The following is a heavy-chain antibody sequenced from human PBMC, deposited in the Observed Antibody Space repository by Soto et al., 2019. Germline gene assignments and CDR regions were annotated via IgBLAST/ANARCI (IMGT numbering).Heavy chain of an antibody. D-gene: IGHD2-15*01. V-gene: IGHV1-18*01. CDR2: ISAYNGNT. CDR3: ARVSCRGGSCYGDFDY. CDR1: GYTFTSYG. Sequence: GASVKVSCKASGYTFTSYGISWVRQAPGQGLEWMGWISAYNGNTNYAQKLQGRVTMTTDTSTSTAYMELRSLRSDDTAVYYCARVSCRGGSCYGDFDYWGQGTLVTVSS. J-gene: IGHJ4*02.